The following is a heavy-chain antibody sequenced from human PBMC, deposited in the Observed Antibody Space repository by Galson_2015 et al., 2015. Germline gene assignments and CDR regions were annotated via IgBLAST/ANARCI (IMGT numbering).Heavy chain of an antibody. CDR2: TSYRYKWYT. J-gene: IGHJ4*02. D-gene: IGHD6-19*01. Sequence: CAISGDRASGDSAAWNWIRRSRSRGREGLGRTSYRYKWYTDYAVSVKSRITINPDTSRNQFSLQLNSVTPEDTAVYYCARDMGSGWYWVFDYWGQGALVTVSS. CDR1: GDRASGDSAA. CDR3: ARDMGSGWYWVFDY. V-gene: IGHV6-1*01.